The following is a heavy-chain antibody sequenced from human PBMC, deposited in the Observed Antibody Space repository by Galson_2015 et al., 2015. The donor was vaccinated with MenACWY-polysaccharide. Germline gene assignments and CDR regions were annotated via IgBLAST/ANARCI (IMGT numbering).Heavy chain of an antibody. CDR2: ITAAAYST. D-gene: IGHD2/OR15-2a*01. V-gene: IGHV3-23*01. CDR3: AKNSTRSYTFDYYGMDA. Sequence: SLRLSCAAYGFSFSSSAMTWVRQAPGRGLEWVARITAAAYSTYYADAVKGRFTFSRDNSKNTLYLQMNSLRAEDTAVYDCAKNSTRSYTFDYYGMDAWGQGTTVTVSS. J-gene: IGHJ6*02. CDR1: GFSFSSSA.